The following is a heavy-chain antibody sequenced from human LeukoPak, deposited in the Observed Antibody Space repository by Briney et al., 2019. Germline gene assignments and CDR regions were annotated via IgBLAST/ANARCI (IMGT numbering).Heavy chain of an antibody. CDR1: GFTFSSYA. Sequence: GGSLRLSCSASGFTFSSYAMHWVRQAPGKGLEYVSVISSNGGSTYYADSVKGRFTISRDNSKNTLYLQMSSLRAEDTAVYYCVRGDYYDSSGYYYRYFQHWGQGTLVTVSS. D-gene: IGHD3-22*01. V-gene: IGHV3-64D*06. CDR2: ISSNGGST. J-gene: IGHJ1*01. CDR3: VRGDYYDSSGYYYRYFQH.